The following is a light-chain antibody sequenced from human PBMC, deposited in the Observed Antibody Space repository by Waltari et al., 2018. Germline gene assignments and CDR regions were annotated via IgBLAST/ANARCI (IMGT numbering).Light chain of an antibody. CDR3: ALYMGSGSWV. Sequence: QTVVTQEPSLSVSPGGTVTLTCALSSGSLSTTSYATWYQQTPGQAPRTLVYKANARVSGVPDRVSGSILGNTAALTITGAQADDESDYYCALYMGSGSWVFGGGTRLTVL. CDR1: SGSLSTTSY. J-gene: IGLJ3*02. V-gene: IGLV8-61*01. CDR2: KAN.